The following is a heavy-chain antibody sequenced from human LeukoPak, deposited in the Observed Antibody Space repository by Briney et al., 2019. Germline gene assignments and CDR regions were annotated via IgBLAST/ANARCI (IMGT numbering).Heavy chain of an antibody. V-gene: IGHV3-48*03. CDR1: GFTFSSYE. J-gene: IGHJ4*02. CDR3: ARIANYYDSSGR. Sequence: PGGSLRLSCAASGFTFSSYEMNWVPQAPGKGLEWVSYISSSGSIIYYADSVKGRFTISRDNAKNSLYLQMNSLRAEDTAVYYCARIANYYDSSGRWGQGTLVTVSS. CDR2: ISSSGSII. D-gene: IGHD3-22*01.